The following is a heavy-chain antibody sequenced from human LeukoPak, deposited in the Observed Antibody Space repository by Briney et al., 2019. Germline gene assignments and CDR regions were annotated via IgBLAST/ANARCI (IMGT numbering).Heavy chain of an antibody. D-gene: IGHD3-10*01. CDR2: MNPNSGNT. J-gene: IGHJ6*03. CDR3: ARVIGQYYYFGMYYYYYYYMDV. V-gene: IGHV1-8*01. CDR1: GYTFTSYD. Sequence: ASVKVSCKASGYTFTSYDINWVRQATGQGLEWMGWMNPNSGNTGYAQRFQGRVTMTRNTSISTAYMELSSLRSEDTAVYYCARVIGQYYYFGMYYYYYYYMDVWGKGTTVTISS.